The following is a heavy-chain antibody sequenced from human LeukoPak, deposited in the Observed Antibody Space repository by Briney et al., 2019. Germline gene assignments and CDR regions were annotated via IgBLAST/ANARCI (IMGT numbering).Heavy chain of an antibody. J-gene: IGHJ6*02. V-gene: IGHV4-59*08. Sequence: PSETLSLTCTVSGGSISSYYWSWIRQPPGKGLEWIGYTYYSGSTSYNPSLKSRVTISVDTSKNQFSLKLSSVTAADTAVYYCARHPEGMDVWGQGTTVTVSS. CDR3: ARHPEGMDV. CDR2: TYYSGST. CDR1: GGSISSYY.